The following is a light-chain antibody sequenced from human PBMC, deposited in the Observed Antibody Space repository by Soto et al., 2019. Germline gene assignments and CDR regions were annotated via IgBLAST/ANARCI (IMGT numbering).Light chain of an antibody. CDR3: QHYYNTPLG. CDR1: PSVLYSSHNKNY. J-gene: IGKJ3*01. Sequence: DIVMTQSTDSLAVSLGERATINCKSSPSVLYSSHNKNYLAWYQQKPGQPPKLLIYWASTRESAVPDRFSGSGSGTDFTLTISSLQAEDVAVYDCQHYYNTPLGFGPETKVDIK. V-gene: IGKV4-1*01. CDR2: WAS.